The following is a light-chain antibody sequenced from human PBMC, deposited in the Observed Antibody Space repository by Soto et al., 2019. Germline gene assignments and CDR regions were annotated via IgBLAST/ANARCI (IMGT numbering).Light chain of an antibody. CDR1: QSVTSNY. V-gene: IGKV3-20*01. CDR2: GIS. J-gene: IGKJ1*01. Sequence: IVLTQSPGTLSLSPGERATLFCRASQSVTSNYFAWYQQKPGQAPRLLIYGISERATGIPDRFSGSGSGTDFTLTISRLEPEDFAVYYCEQYGSSPRTFGQGTKVDIK. CDR3: EQYGSSPRT.